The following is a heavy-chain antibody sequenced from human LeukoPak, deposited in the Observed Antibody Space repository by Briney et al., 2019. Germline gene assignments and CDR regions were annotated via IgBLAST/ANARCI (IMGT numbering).Heavy chain of an antibody. V-gene: IGHV1-69*10. CDR1: GGTFSSYT. CDR2: IIPILGIA. CDR3: ARGATAIDY. Sequence: GASVKVSCKASGGTFSSYTISWVRQAPGQGLEWMGGIIPILGIANYAQKFRGRVTITADKSTSTAYMELSSLRSEDTAVYYCARGATAIDYWGQGTLVTVSS. J-gene: IGHJ4*02.